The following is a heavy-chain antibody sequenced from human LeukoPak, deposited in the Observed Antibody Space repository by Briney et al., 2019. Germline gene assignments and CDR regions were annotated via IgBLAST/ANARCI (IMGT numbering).Heavy chain of an antibody. D-gene: IGHD3-10*01. CDR3: ARSMVRGVIGGAFDI. J-gene: IGHJ3*02. Sequence: PGGSLRLSCAASGFTFSSYSMNWVRQAPGKGLEGVSSISSSSSYIYYADSVKGRFTTSRDTAKNSLYLQMNSLRAEDTAVYYCARSMVRGVIGGAFDIWGQGTMVAVSS. V-gene: IGHV3-21*01. CDR1: GFTFSSYS. CDR2: ISSSSSYI.